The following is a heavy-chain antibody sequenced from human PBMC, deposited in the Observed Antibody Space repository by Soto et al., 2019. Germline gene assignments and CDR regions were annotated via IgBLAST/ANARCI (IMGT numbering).Heavy chain of an antibody. CDR2: ISAYNGNT. Sequence: ASVKVSCKASGYTFTSYAMHWVRQAPGQRLEWMGWISAYNGNTNYAQKLQGRVTMTTDTSTSTAYMELRSLRSDDTAVYYCARAGTYYDSSGPHTAFDIWGQGTMVTVSS. D-gene: IGHD3-22*01. CDR3: ARAGTYYDSSGPHTAFDI. V-gene: IGHV1-18*01. J-gene: IGHJ3*02. CDR1: GYTFTSYA.